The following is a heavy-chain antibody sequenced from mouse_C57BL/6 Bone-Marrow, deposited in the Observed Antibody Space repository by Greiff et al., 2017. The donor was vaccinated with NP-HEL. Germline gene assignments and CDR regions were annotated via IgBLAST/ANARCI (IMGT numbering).Heavy chain of an antibody. D-gene: IGHD1-1*01. CDR2: IWSGGST. V-gene: IGHV2-2*01. CDR3: ARHYGSSWAWCAY. J-gene: IGHJ3*01. Sequence: QVQLKQSGPGLVQPSQSLSITCTVSGFSLTSYGVHWVRQSPGKGLEWLGVIWSGGSTDYNAAFISRLSISKDNSKSNVFFKMNSLQDDDTAIYYCARHYGSSWAWCAYWGQGTLVTVSA. CDR1: GFSLTSYG.